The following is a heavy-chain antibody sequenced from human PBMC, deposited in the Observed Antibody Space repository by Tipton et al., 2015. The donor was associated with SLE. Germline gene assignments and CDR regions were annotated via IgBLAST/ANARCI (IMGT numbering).Heavy chain of an antibody. CDR1: GGSFSGYY. CDR2: IYTSGST. V-gene: IGHV4-59*10. J-gene: IGHJ6*03. CDR3: ARDYYYMDV. Sequence: LRLSCAVYGGSFSGYYWSWIRQPAGKGLEWIGRIYTSGSTNYNPSLKSRVTISVDTSKNQFSLKLSSVTAADTAVYYCARDYYYMDVWGKGTTVTVSS.